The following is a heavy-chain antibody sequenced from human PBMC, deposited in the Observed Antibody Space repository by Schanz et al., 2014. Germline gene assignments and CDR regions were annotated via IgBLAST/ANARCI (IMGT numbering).Heavy chain of an antibody. D-gene: IGHD5-12*01. CDR1: GFIFSSYG. Sequence: QVQLLESGGGLVQPGGSLRLSCAASGFIFSSYGLHWVRQAPGKGLEWVALISNDGSIKYYADSVEGRFTISRDNSRNTLYLQMNSLRTEDTAVYYCASPSGYSDYGAYFDFWGQGTLVTVSS. V-gene: IGHV3-30*19. CDR2: ISNDGSIK. J-gene: IGHJ4*02. CDR3: ASPSGYSDYGAYFDF.